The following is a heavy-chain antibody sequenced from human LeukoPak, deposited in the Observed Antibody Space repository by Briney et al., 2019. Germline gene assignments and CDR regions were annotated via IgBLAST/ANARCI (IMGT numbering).Heavy chain of an antibody. J-gene: IGHJ6*03. D-gene: IGHD3-3*01. V-gene: IGHV1-69*13. Sequence: SVKVSCKASGGTFSSYAISWVRQAPGQGLEWMGRIIPIFGTANYAQKFQGRVTITADESTSTAYMELSSLRSEDTAVYYCARCRFLEWLPDVEYYMDVWGKGTTVTVSS. CDR1: GGTFSSYA. CDR2: IIPIFGTA. CDR3: ARCRFLEWLPDVEYYMDV.